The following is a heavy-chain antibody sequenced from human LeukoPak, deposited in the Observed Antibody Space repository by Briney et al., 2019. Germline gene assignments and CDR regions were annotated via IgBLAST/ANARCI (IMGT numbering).Heavy chain of an antibody. CDR1: GYTFTGYY. D-gene: IGHD3-22*01. CDR3: ARDGYYDSSGRGNVAFDI. V-gene: IGHV1-2*02. CDR2: INPNGGDT. J-gene: IGHJ4*02. Sequence: ASVKVSCKASGYTFTGYYMHWVRQAPGQGLQWMGWINPNGGDTNYAQKFQGRVTMTRDTSISTAYMELSRLRSDDTAVYYCARDGYYDSSGRGNVAFDIWGQGTLVTVSS.